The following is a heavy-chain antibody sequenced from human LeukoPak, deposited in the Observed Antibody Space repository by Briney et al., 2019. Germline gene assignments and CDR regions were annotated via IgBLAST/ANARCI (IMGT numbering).Heavy chain of an antibody. Sequence: ASVKVSCKASGYTFTIYVISWVRQAPGQGLEWMGWISTYNGNTNYAQKLQGRVTMTTDTSTSTAYMELRSLRSDDTAVYYRARNHCSSTSCYLDYWGQGTLVTVSS. CDR2: ISTYNGNT. D-gene: IGHD2-2*01. CDR3: ARNHCSSTSCYLDY. CDR1: GYTFTIYV. V-gene: IGHV1-18*01. J-gene: IGHJ4*02.